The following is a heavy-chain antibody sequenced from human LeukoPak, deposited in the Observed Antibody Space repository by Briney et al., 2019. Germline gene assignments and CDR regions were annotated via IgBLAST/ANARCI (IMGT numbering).Heavy chain of an antibody. V-gene: IGHV1-18*01. CDR3: ASFYYYDSGGYTRIPPGYAFDI. J-gene: IGHJ3*02. D-gene: IGHD3-22*01. CDR2: ISAYNGNT. Sequence: ASVKVSCKASGYTLTSYGISWVRQAPGQGLEWMGWISAYNGNTNYAQKLQGRVTMTTDTSTSTAYMELRSLRSDDTAVYYCASFYYYDSGGYTRIPPGYAFDIWGQGTMVTVSS. CDR1: GYTLTSYG.